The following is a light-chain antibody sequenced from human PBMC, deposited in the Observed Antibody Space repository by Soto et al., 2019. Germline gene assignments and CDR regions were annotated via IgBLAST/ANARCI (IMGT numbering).Light chain of an antibody. V-gene: IGLV2-11*01. J-gene: IGLJ2*01. Sequence: QSVLTQPRSVSGSPGQSVTISCTGTSSDVGGYNYVSWYQQHPGKAPKLMIYEVTKRPSGVPDRLSGSKSGNTASLTISGLQADDEADYYCCSYAGSDTDVFGGGTKVTVL. CDR2: EVT. CDR1: SSDVGGYNY. CDR3: CSYAGSDTDV.